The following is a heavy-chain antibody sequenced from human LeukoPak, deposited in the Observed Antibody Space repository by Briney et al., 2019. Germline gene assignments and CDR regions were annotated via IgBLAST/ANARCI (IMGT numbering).Heavy chain of an antibody. CDR2: ISWNSGSI. J-gene: IGHJ4*02. V-gene: IGHV3-9*01. Sequence: GRSLRLSCAASGFTFDDYAMHWVRQAPGKGLEWVSGISWNSGSIGYADSVKGRFTISRDNSKNTLYLQMNSLRGEDTAIYYCAKSDCGSDDCKLLNFWGQGTLVTVSS. D-gene: IGHD2-21*01. CDR1: GFTFDDYA. CDR3: AKSDCGSDDCKLLNF.